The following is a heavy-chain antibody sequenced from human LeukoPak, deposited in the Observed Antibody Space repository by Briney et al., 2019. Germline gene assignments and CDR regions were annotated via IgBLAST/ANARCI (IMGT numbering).Heavy chain of an antibody. CDR3: ARDSGDYVPQFDP. CDR2: INHSGST. J-gene: IGHJ5*02. Sequence: SETLSLTCAVYGGSFSGYYWSWIRQPPGKGLEWIGEINHSGSTNYNPSLKSRVTISVDTSKNQFSLKLSSVTAADTAVYYCARDSGDYVPQFDPWGQGTLVTVSS. D-gene: IGHD4-17*01. CDR1: GGSFSGYY. V-gene: IGHV4-34*01.